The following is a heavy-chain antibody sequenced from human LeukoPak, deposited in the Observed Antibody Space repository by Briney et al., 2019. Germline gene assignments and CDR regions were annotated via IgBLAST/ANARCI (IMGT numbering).Heavy chain of an antibody. CDR2: INWNGGST. J-gene: IGHJ4*02. CDR1: GFTFDDYG. D-gene: IGHD6-13*01. V-gene: IGHV3-20*04. CDR3: ARSTQQQLAPDY. Sequence: GSLRLSCAASGFTFDDYGMSWVRQAPGKGLEWVSGINWNGGSTGYADSVKGRFTISRDNAKNSLYLQMNSLRAEDTALYYCARSTQQQLAPDYWSQGTLVTVSS.